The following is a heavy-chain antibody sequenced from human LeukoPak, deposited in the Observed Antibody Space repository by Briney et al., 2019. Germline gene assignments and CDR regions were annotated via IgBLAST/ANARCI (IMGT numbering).Heavy chain of an antibody. D-gene: IGHD5-12*01. CDR2: ISSSSSYI. CDR3: ARDHSGYDSTFDY. V-gene: IGHV3-21*01. J-gene: IGHJ4*02. CDR1: GFTFSSYS. Sequence: GGSLRLSCAASGFTFSSYSMNWVRQAPGKGLEWGSSISSSSSYIYYADSVKGRFTISRDNAKNSLYLQMNSLRAEDTAVYYCARDHSGYDSTFDYWGQGTLVTVSS.